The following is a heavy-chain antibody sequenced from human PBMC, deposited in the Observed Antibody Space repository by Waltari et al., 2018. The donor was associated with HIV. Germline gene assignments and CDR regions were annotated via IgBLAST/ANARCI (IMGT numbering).Heavy chain of an antibody. V-gene: IGHV4-39*07. D-gene: IGHD2-15*01. CDR1: GGFIRSSSYY. CDR3: VRDVEWFQS. J-gene: IGHJ5*01. CDR2: IYYSGSA. Sequence: QLQLQEPGPRLVKTSETLSLTCQVSGGFIRSSSYYWGWIRQPPGKGLEWIANIYYSGSAYYNPSLKSRVTISVDTSKNQFSLKLSSVTVADTAVYYCVRDVEWFQSWGQGTLVIVSS.